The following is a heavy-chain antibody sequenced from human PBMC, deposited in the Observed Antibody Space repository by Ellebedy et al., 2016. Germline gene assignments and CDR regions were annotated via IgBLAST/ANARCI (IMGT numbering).Heavy chain of an antibody. J-gene: IGHJ6*02. Sequence: SETLSLTCAVSGGSISSSNWWSWVRQPPGKGLEWFGEIYHSGSTNYNPSLKSRVTISVDTSKNQFSLKLSSVTAADTAVYYCARQGLLWFGELLPARYGMDVWGQGTTVTVSS. CDR3: ARQGLLWFGELLPARYGMDV. V-gene: IGHV4-4*02. D-gene: IGHD3-10*01. CDR2: IYHSGST. CDR1: GGSISSSNW.